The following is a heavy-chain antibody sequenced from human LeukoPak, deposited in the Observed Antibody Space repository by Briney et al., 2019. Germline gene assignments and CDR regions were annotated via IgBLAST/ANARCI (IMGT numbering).Heavy chain of an antibody. CDR3: ARDNVWGFDY. V-gene: IGHV3-74*01. J-gene: IGHJ4*02. CDR1: GFTFSTYW. CDR2: ISSDGSIT. D-gene: IGHD3-16*01. Sequence: GGSLRLSCAASGFTFSTYWMHWVRQAPGKGLVWVSRISSDGSITGYADSVRGRFTISRDNAKNTLYLQMNSLRAEDTAVYYCARDNVWGFDYWGQGALVTVSS.